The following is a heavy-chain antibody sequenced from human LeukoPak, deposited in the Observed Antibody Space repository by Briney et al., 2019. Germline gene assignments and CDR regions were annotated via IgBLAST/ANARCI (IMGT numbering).Heavy chain of an antibody. CDR2: VNHSGST. D-gene: IGHD1-7*01. CDR3: AKALSKLELTYFDY. V-gene: IGHV4-34*01. Sequence: SETLSLTCAVYGGSFSGYYWSWIRQPPGKGLEWIGEVNHSGSTNYNPSLKSRVTISVDTSKNQFSLKLSSVTAADTAVYYCAKALSKLELTYFDYWGQGTLVTVSS. CDR1: GGSFSGYY. J-gene: IGHJ4*02.